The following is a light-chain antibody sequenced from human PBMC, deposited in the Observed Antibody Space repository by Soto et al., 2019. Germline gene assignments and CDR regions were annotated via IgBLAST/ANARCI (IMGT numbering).Light chain of an antibody. CDR1: SSDVGGYNY. J-gene: IGLJ1*01. CDR3: CSYAGRYTYV. Sequence: QSVLTQPRSVSGSPGQSFTISCTGTSSDVGGYNYVSWYQQHPGKAPKLMIYDVSKRPSGVPDRFSGSKSGNTASLTISGLQAEDEADYYCCSYAGRYTYVFGAGTKVPVL. CDR2: DVS. V-gene: IGLV2-11*01.